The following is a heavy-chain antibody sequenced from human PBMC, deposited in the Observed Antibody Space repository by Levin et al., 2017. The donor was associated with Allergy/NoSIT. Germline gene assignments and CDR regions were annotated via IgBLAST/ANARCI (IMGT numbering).Heavy chain of an antibody. CDR3: ARERPEKYSYGYPALY. V-gene: IGHV3-30-3*01. CDR2: ISYDGSNK. Sequence: GESLKISCAASGFTFSSYAMHWVRQAPGKGLEWVAVISYDGSNKYYADSVKGRFTISRDNSKNTLYLQMNSLRAEDTAVYYCARERPEKYSYGYPALYWGQGTLVTVSS. D-gene: IGHD5-18*01. CDR1: GFTFSSYA. J-gene: IGHJ4*02.